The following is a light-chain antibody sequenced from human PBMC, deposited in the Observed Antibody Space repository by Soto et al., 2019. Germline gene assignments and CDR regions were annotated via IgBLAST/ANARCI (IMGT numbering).Light chain of an antibody. Sequence: DIPMTQSPSTLSASVGDRVTITCRASQSIGGWLAWYQQRPGKAPRLLIYDASSVESGVPSRFSGSRSGTTFTLAISSLQPEDFATHYCQHYHSYPYTFGQGTKLEIK. CDR3: QHYHSYPYT. J-gene: IGKJ2*01. V-gene: IGKV1-5*01. CDR1: QSIGGW. CDR2: DAS.